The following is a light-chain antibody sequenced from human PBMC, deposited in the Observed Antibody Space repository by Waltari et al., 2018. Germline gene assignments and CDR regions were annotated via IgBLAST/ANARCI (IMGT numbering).Light chain of an antibody. CDR2: RNN. CDR3: AAWDDSLSGVV. CDR1: TSNIGNNY. Sequence: QSVLTQPPSASGTPGQSIAISCSGSTSNIGNNYVYWYQQFPGTAPKPLIYRNNQRPPGVPDRFSGSKSGPSASLAISGLQSEDEADYYCAAWDDSLSGVVFGGGTKVTVL. V-gene: IGLV1-47*01. J-gene: IGLJ2*01.